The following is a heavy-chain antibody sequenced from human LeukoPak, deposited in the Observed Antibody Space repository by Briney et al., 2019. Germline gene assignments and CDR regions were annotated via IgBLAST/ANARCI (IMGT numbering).Heavy chain of an antibody. D-gene: IGHD3-3*01. J-gene: IGHJ5*02. CDR2: ISAYNGNT. CDR1: GYTFTSYG. V-gene: IGHV1-18*01. Sequence: ASVRVSCKASGYTFTSYGISWVRQAPGQGLEWMGWISAYNGNTNYAQKLQGRVTMTTDTSTSTAYMELRSLRCDEAAVYYCARDSPPGGYDFWSGYYHWFDPWGQGTLVTVSS. CDR3: ARDSPPGGYDFWSGYYHWFDP.